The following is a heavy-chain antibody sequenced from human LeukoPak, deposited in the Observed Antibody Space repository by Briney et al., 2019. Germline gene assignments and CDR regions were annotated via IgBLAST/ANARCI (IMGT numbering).Heavy chain of an antibody. Sequence: GGSLRLSCAASGFTFSSNAMTWVRQAPGRGLEWVSSINEDGSTTNYADSVKGRSTIFRDNAKNTLYLQMNSLKAEDTAVYYCVRDLGGRSGHWGQGTLVTVSS. V-gene: IGHV3-74*01. CDR2: INEDGSTT. D-gene: IGHD1-26*01. CDR1: GFTFSSNA. J-gene: IGHJ4*02. CDR3: VRDLGGRSGH.